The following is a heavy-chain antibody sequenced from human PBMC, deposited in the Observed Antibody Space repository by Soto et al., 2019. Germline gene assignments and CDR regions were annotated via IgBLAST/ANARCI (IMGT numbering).Heavy chain of an antibody. CDR3: ARDLPPSSYYYGMDV. CDR2: IIPIFGTA. Sequence: GASVKVSCKASGGTFSSYAISWVRQAPGQGLEWMGGIIPIFGTANYAQKFQGRVTITADESTSTAYMELSSLRSEDTAVYYCARDLPPSSYYYGMDVWGQGTTVTVSS. CDR1: GGTFSSYA. V-gene: IGHV1-69*13. J-gene: IGHJ6*02.